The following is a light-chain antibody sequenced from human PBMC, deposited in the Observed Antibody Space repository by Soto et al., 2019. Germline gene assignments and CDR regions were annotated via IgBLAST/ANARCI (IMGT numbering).Light chain of an antibody. CDR3: QQYNNWPWT. V-gene: IGKV3-15*01. J-gene: IGKJ1*01. Sequence: EIVMTQSPATLSVSPGERATLSCRASQSVSSNLAWYQQKPGQAPRLLIYGASTRATGIPARFSGSGSGTEFTLTISSLQSEDFAVYYCQQYNNWPWTFGQGTKVDIX. CDR2: GAS. CDR1: QSVSSN.